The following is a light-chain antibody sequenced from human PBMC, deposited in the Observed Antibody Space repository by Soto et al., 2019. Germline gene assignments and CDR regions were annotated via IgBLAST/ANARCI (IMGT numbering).Light chain of an antibody. Sequence: QSVLTQPPSASGTPGQRVTISCSGSNSNIGTNYAYWYEQLPGTAPKLLMYRNNERPSGVPDRFSGSKSGTSASLAISGLRSEDDADYYCAAWDVILSAWVFGGGTKLTVL. J-gene: IGLJ3*02. CDR2: RNN. CDR1: NSNIGTNY. CDR3: AAWDVILSAWV. V-gene: IGLV1-47*01.